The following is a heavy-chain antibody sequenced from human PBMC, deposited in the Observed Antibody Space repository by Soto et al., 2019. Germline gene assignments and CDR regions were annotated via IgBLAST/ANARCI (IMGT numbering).Heavy chain of an antibody. V-gene: IGHV4-4*02. CDR3: ARFRFLEWFDAFDI. Sequence: KSSETLSLTCAVSGGSISSSNWWSWVRQPPGKGLEWIGEIYHSGSTNYNPSLKSRVTISVDKSKNQFSLKLSSVTAADTAVYYCARFRFLEWFDAFDIWGQGTMVTVSS. CDR1: GGSISSSNW. CDR2: IYHSGST. J-gene: IGHJ3*02. D-gene: IGHD3-3*01.